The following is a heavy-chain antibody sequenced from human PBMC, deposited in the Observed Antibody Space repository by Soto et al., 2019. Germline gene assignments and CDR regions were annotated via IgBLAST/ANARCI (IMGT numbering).Heavy chain of an antibody. Sequence: TGGSLTLSCAASCFTFTRYSLNWLRQAPWKGLEWVSSLSSTTNYIYYADSMKGRFTVSRDNAKSSVYLEMNSLSAEDTAVYYCARESEDLTSNFDYWGQGTRVTVSS. CDR2: LSSTTNYI. J-gene: IGHJ4*02. CDR3: ARESEDLTSNFDY. CDR1: CFTFTRYS. V-gene: IGHV3-21*01.